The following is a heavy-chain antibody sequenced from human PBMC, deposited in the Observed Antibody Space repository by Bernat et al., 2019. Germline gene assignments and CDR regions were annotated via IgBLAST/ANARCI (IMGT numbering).Heavy chain of an antibody. D-gene: IGHD2-15*01. CDR3: ARIFVSGVVAATRVDYYYGMDV. CDR2: LFSNDEK. CDR1: GFSLSNARMG. V-gene: IGHV2-26*01. Sequence: QVTLKESGPVLVKPTENLTLTCTVSGFSLSNARMGVSWIRPPPGKALEWLAHLFSNDEKSYSTSLKSRLTISKDTSKSQVVLTMTNMDPVDTATDYCARIFVSGVVAATRVDYYYGMDVWGQGTTVTVSS. J-gene: IGHJ6*02.